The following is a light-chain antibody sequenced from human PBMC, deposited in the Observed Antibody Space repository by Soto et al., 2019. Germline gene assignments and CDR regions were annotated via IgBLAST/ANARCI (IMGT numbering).Light chain of an antibody. J-gene: IGKJ2*01. CDR1: QSVSSN. CDR3: QQYNNWPPRYT. V-gene: IGKV3-15*01. Sequence: EILMTQSPATLSVSAGERATLSCRASQSVSSNLAWYQQKPGQAPRLLIYDASTRATGIPVRFSGSGSGTEFTLTISSLQSEDFAVYYCQQYNNWPPRYTFGQGTKLEIK. CDR2: DAS.